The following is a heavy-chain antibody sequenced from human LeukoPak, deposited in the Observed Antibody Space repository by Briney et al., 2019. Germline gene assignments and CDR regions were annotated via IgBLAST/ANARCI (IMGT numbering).Heavy chain of an antibody. CDR1: GYTFTSYD. J-gene: IGHJ4*02. CDR2: MNPNSGNT. Sequence: ASVKVSCKASGYTFTSYDINWVRQATGQGLEWMGWMNPNSGNTGYAQKFQGRVTMTRNTSISTAYMELSSLRSEDTAVYYCAASSGWYGGLDYWGQGTLVTVSS. CDR3: AASSGWYGGLDY. D-gene: IGHD6-19*01. V-gene: IGHV1-8*01.